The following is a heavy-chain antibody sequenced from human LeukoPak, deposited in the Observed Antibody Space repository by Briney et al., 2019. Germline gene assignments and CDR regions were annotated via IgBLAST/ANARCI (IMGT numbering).Heavy chain of an antibody. V-gene: IGHV3-74*01. J-gene: IGHJ4*02. CDR2: INPEETTI. CDR1: GFVFSKYW. CDR3: ASFYGDSPPYYFDY. Sequence: GGSLRLSCAASGFVFSKYWMHWVRQAPGKGLVWVSRINPEETTINYADSVKGRFTISRDNARNTLYLQMDSLRAEDTAVYYCASFYGDSPPYYFDYWGQGTLVTVSS. D-gene: IGHD4-17*01.